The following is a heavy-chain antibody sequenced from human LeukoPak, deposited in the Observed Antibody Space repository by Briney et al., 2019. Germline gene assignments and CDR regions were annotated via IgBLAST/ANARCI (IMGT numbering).Heavy chain of an antibody. V-gene: IGHV3-30-3*01. J-gene: IGHJ4*02. CDR2: TSYDGSNK. D-gene: IGHD3-22*01. CDR3: ARDGGAIFYDSSGYLIY. Sequence: PGRSLRLSCAASGFTFSSYAMHWVRQAPGKGLEWVAVTSYDGSNKYYADSVKGRFTISRDNPKNTLYLQMNSLRAEDTAVYYCARDGGAIFYDSSGYLIYWGQGTLVTVSS. CDR1: GFTFSSYA.